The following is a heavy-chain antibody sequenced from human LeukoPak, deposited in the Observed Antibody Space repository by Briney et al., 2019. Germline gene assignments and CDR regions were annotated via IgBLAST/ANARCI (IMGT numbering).Heavy chain of an antibody. J-gene: IGHJ4*02. CDR1: GLTFSRYD. Sequence: PGGSLRLSCAASGLTFSRYDMKWVRQAPGKGREWVADLSYDGSKKYYADPVRGRITISRDNTKNTLYLQMNSLRAEDTAVYYCARGAGIQLWLPFDYWGQGTLVTVSS. CDR3: ARGAGIQLWLPFDY. CDR2: LSYDGSKK. V-gene: IGHV3-30-3*01. D-gene: IGHD5-18*01.